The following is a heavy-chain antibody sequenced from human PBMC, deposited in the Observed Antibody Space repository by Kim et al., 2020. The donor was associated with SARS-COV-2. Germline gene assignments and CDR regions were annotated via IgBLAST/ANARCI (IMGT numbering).Heavy chain of an antibody. V-gene: IGHV4-34*01. D-gene: IGHD6-19*01. Sequence: SETLSLTCAVYGGSFSGYYWSWIRQPPGKGLEWIGEINHSGSTNYNTSLKSRVTISVDTSKNQFSLKLSSVTAADTAVYYCARGSGGFDPWGQGTLVTVSS. J-gene: IGHJ5*02. CDR1: GGSFSGYY. CDR2: INHSGST. CDR3: ARGSGGFDP.